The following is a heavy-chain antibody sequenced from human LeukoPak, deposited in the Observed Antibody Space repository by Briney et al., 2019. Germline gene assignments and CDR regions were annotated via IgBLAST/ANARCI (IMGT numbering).Heavy chain of an antibody. Sequence: PGGSLRLACAASGFTFSSYAMSSVRPAPRKGLEWVSAISGRGGSTYSADSVKGRFTISRENSMNTLYLQMNSLSAEDTAVYYCAKDIWGDSGYHPSGYWGQGTLVTVSS. CDR1: GFTFSSYA. J-gene: IGHJ4*02. V-gene: IGHV3-23*01. CDR3: AKDIWGDSGYHPSGY. D-gene: IGHD5-12*01. CDR2: ISGRGGST.